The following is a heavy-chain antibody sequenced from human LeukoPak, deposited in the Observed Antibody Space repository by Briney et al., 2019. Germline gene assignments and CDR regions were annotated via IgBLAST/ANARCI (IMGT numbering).Heavy chain of an antibody. D-gene: IGHD3-10*01. CDR3: ARDGWLGELFPFDY. Sequence: GGSLRLSCAASGFTFSSYSMNWVRQAPGKGLEWVSSISSSSYIYYADSVKGRFTISRDNAKNSLYLQMNSLRAEDTAVYYCARDGWLGELFPFDYWGQGTLVTVSS. CDR2: ISSSSYI. V-gene: IGHV3-21*01. CDR1: GFTFSSYS. J-gene: IGHJ4*02.